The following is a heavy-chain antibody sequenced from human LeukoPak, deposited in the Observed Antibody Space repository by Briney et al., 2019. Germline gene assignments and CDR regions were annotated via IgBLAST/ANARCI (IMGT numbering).Heavy chain of an antibody. Sequence: ASVKVSCKASGYTFTGYYMHWVRQAPGQGLERMGWINPNSGGTNYAQKFQGRVTMTRDTSISTAYMELSRLRSDDTAVYYCARAYWDLPYFDYWGQGTRFIVSS. CDR3: ARAYWDLPYFDY. V-gene: IGHV1-2*02. CDR1: GYTFTGYY. D-gene: IGHD2-8*02. J-gene: IGHJ4*02. CDR2: INPNSGGT.